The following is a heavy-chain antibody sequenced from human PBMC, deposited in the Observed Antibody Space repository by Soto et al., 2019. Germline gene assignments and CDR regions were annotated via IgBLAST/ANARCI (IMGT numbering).Heavy chain of an antibody. CDR3: TADLVGLSRIIDY. CDR2: VKPKSIGETI. J-gene: IGHJ4*02. Sequence: EVQLLESGGGLVEPGGSLRVSCAVSGIIFSDAWLNWVRQAPEEGLAWVGRVKPKSIGETIDYAAPVKGRFTISRDDSENTLYLEMNSLKIEDTAVYYCTADLVGLSRIIDYWGQGTLVTVSS. CDR1: GIIFSDAW. V-gene: IGHV3-15*07. D-gene: IGHD2-2*01.